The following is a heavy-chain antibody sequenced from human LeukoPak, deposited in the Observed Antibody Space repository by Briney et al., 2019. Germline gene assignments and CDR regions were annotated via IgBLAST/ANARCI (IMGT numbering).Heavy chain of an antibody. CDR3: ARVPTYYYYGMDV. CDR2: INPNSGGT. V-gene: IGHV1-2*02. CDR1: GYTFTGYY. Sequence: ASVKVSCKASGYTFTGYYMHWVRQAPGQGLEWMGWINPNSGGTNYAQKFLGRVTMTRDTSISTAYMELSRLRSDDTAVYYCARVPTYYYYGMDVWGQGTTVTVSS. J-gene: IGHJ6*02.